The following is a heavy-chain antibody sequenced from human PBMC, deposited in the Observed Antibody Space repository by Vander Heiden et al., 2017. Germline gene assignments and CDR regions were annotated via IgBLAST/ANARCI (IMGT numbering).Heavy chain of an antibody. CDR2: IYSGGRT. Sequence: EVQLVESGGGLIQPGGSLRLSCAASGFSVSSNFINWVRQAPGKGLEWVAVIYSGGRTYYADSVKGRFTISSDNSKNTVLLQMNSLRAEDGAVYYCARANCSGGPCPFDYWGQGTRVTVSS. J-gene: IGHJ4*02. V-gene: IGHV3-53*01. CDR3: ARANCSGGPCPFDY. D-gene: IGHD2-15*01. CDR1: GFSVSSNF.